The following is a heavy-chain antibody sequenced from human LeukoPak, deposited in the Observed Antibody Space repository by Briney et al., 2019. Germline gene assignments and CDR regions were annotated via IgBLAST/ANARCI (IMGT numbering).Heavy chain of an antibody. CDR2: ISAYSGNT. V-gene: IGHV1-18*01. CDR1: GYTFTNYS. Sequence: GASVKVSCKASGYTFTNYSVSWVRQAPGQGLEWMGWISAYSGNTNYAQKLQGRVTMTTDTSTSTAYMELRSLRSDDTAVYYCARDKSPRVAPRPMDVWGKGTTVTVSS. CDR3: ARDKSPRVAPRPMDV. D-gene: IGHD2-15*01. J-gene: IGHJ6*04.